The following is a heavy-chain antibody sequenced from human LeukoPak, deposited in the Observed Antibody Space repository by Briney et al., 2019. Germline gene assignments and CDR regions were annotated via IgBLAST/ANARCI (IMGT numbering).Heavy chain of an antibody. D-gene: IGHD3-22*01. V-gene: IGHV1-69*04. Sequence: SVKVSCKASGGTFSSYAISWVRQAPGQGLERMGRIIPILGIANYAQKFQGRVTITADKSTSTAYMELSSLRSEDTAVYYCAGYYYDSSGYYLPYYFDYWGQGTLVTVSS. J-gene: IGHJ4*02. CDR1: GGTFSSYA. CDR3: AGYYYDSSGYYLPYYFDY. CDR2: IIPILGIA.